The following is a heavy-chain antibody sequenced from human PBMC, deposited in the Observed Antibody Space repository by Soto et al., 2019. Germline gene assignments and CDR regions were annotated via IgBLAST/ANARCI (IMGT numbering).Heavy chain of an antibody. CDR3: ARLPAQGLRGRRSSSSGFVN. CDR2: IYYSGST. D-gene: IGHD6-6*01. CDR1: GGSISSSSYY. J-gene: IGHJ4*02. V-gene: IGHV4-39*01. Sequence: QLQLQESGPGLVKPSETLSLTCTVSGGSISSSSYYWGWIRQPPGKGLEWIGSIYYSGSTYYNPSLKSRVTISVDTSKNQFSLKLSSVTAADTAVYYCARLPAQGLRGRRSSSSGFVNWGQGTLVTVSS.